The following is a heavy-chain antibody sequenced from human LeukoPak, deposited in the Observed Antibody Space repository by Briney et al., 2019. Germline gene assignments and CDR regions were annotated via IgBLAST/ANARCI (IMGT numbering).Heavy chain of an antibody. CDR2: ISPHSGGT. V-gene: IGHV1-2*06. J-gene: IGHJ6*02. D-gene: IGHD2-2*02. CDR3: ARDQYLTGMDV. CDR1: GYTFTGYY. Sequence: GASVKVSCKASGYTFTGYYIYWVRQAPGQRLEWMGQISPHSGGTNYAQKFQGRVTMTRDTSISTAYMELSNLRSDDTAVYYCARDQYLTGMDVWGQGTTVTVSS.